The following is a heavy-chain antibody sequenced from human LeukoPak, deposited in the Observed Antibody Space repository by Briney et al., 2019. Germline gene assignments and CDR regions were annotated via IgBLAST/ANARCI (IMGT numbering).Heavy chain of an antibody. CDR2: IIPIFGTA. CDR3: ARHHPPYDYDDY. CDR1: GGTFSSYA. V-gene: IGHV1-69*05. J-gene: IGHJ4*02. D-gene: IGHD3-16*01. Sequence: VASVKVSXKASGGTFSSYAISWVRQAPGQGLEWMGRIIPIFGTANYAQKFQGRVTITTDESTSTAYMELSSLRSEDTAVYSCARHHPPYDYDDYWGQGTLVTVSS.